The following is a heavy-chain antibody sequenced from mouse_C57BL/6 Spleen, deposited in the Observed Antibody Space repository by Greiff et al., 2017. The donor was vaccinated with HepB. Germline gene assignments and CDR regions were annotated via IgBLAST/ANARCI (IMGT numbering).Heavy chain of an antibody. V-gene: IGHV3-6*01. J-gene: IGHJ1*03. CDR1: GYSITSGYY. CDR2: ISYDGSN. CDR3: ARKAAATVVANWYFDV. Sequence: EVKLVESGPGLVKPSQSLSLTCSVTGYSITSGYYWNWIRQFPGNKLEWMGYISYDGSNNYNPSLKNRISITRDTSKNQFFLKLNSVTTEDTATYYCARKAAATVVANWYFDVWGTGTTVTVSS. D-gene: IGHD1-1*01.